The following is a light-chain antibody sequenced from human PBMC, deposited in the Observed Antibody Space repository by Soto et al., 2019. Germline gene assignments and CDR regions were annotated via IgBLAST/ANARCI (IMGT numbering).Light chain of an antibody. Sequence: QSVLTQPASVSGSPGQSITISCTGTIGLVSWYQQHPGKVPKLIIYDDTKRPSGVSSRFSGSKSGNTDSLTISGLQAEDEADYYCCFYIAGRTYVFGPGSKVTVL. V-gene: IGLV2-23*01. CDR2: DDT. J-gene: IGLJ1*01. CDR3: CFYIAGRTYV. CDR1: IGL.